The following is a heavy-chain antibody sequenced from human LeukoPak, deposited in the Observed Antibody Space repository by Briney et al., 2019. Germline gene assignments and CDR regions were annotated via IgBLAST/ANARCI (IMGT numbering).Heavy chain of an antibody. CDR2: INTNTGNP. CDR1: GYTFTNYF. CDR3: AGLGNPVYYYYMDV. Sequence: ASVKVSCKASGYTFTNYFINWVRQAPGQGLEWMGWINTNTGNPTYAQGFTGRFVFSLDTSVSTVFLQISSLKAEDTAVYYCAGLGNPVYYYYMDVWGKGTTVIVSS. J-gene: IGHJ6*03. D-gene: IGHD6-19*01. V-gene: IGHV7-4-1*02.